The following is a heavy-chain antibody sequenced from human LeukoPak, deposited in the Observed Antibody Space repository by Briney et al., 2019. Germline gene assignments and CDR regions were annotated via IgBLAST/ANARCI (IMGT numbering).Heavy chain of an antibody. CDR2: IRYDVSNK. CDR3: AKDRRVSYGSGEGGE. CDR1: GFTFSSYG. D-gene: IGHD3-10*01. J-gene: IGHJ4*02. Sequence: PGGSLRLSCAASGFTFSSYGMHWVRQAPGKGLEWVAFIRYDVSNKYYADSVKGRFTISRDNSKNTLYLQMNSLRAEDTTVYYCAKDRRVSYGSGEGGEWGQGTLVTVSS. V-gene: IGHV3-30*02.